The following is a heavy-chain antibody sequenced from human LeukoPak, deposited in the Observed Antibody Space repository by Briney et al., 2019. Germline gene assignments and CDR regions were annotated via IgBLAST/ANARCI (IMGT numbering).Heavy chain of an antibody. V-gene: IGHV3-30*18. CDR2: ISYDGSNK. Sequence: GGSLRLSCAASGFTFSSYGMHWVRQAPGKGLEWVAVISYDGSNKYYADSVKGRFTISRDNSKNTLYPQMNSLRAEDTAVYYCAKIVGATDEDFDYWGQGTLVTVSS. CDR3: AKIVGATDEDFDY. J-gene: IGHJ4*02. CDR1: GFTFSSYG. D-gene: IGHD1-26*01.